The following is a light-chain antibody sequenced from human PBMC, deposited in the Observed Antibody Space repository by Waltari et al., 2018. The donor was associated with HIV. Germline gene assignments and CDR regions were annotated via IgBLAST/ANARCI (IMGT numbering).Light chain of an antibody. CDR3: CSYAGTYTYV. V-gene: IGLV2-11*01. Sequence: QSALTQPRSVSGSPAQSVTISCTGNSSDVGNYDYVSWYKQHPGKAPKLIIYDVNERPSGVPDRFSGSKSGNTASLTISGLQAEDEADYHCCSYAGTYTYVFGTGTKVTVL. J-gene: IGLJ1*01. CDR2: DVN. CDR1: SSDVGNYDY.